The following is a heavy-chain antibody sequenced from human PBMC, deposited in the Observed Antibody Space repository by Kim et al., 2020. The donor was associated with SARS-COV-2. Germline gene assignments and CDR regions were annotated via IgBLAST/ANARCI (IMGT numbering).Heavy chain of an antibody. CDR1: GFTLTNNA. CDR3: AKDRGGSGWPGFDY. D-gene: IGHD6-19*01. V-gene: IGHV3-23*01. CDR2: IRAGAETT. Sequence: GGSLRLSCAASGFTLTNNAMSWVRQPLGRGLEWVSTIRAGAETTYYANSVNGRFTISRDSSTHTLYLQLDSLRADDTAIYYCAKDRGGSGWPGFDYGGLG. J-gene: IGHJ4*02.